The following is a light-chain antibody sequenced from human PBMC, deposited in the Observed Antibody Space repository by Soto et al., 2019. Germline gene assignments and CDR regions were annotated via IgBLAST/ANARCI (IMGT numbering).Light chain of an antibody. CDR3: ASDTSRSTTVI. CDR2: EVS. J-gene: IGLJ2*01. CDR1: SSDVGGYHY. Sequence: QSALTQPASVSGSPGQSITISCTGTSSDVGGYHYVSWYQQHPDKAPKLIIFEVSNRPSGISSRFSGSKSGNTASLTISGLQADDEADYYCASDTSRSTTVIFGRGTKLTAL. V-gene: IGLV2-14*01.